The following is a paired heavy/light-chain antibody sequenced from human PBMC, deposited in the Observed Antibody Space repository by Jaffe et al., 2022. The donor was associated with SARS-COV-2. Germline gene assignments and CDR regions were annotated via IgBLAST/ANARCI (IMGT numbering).Light chain of an antibody. J-gene: IGKJ4*01. Sequence: EIVLTQSPGTLSLSPGERATLSCRASQSVDSTYLAWYQHKPGQAPRLLIYGASSRATGIPDRFSGSGSGTDFTLTISRLEPEDFAVYYCQQYGSSPLLTFGGGTKVEIK. CDR3: QQYGSSPLLT. V-gene: IGKV3-20*01. CDR1: QSVDSTY. CDR2: GAS.
Heavy chain of an antibody. CDR1: RFTFSSSS. Sequence: EVQLLESGGDLVQPGGSLRLSCAASRFTFSSSSMSWVRQAPGKGLEWVSGISSSGVNTYYAGSVKGRFTISRDNSKNTMYLQMNSLRAEDTAVYYCANMGRGVIDVARYGMDVWGQGTTVTVSS. CDR2: ISSSGVNT. V-gene: IGHV3-23*01. D-gene: IGHD3-10*01. J-gene: IGHJ6*02. CDR3: ANMGRGVIDVARYGMDV.